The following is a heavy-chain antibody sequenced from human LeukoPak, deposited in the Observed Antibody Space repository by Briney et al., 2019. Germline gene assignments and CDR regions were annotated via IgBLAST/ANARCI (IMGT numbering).Heavy chain of an antibody. CDR3: ASLGCSKPHYYYGMDV. D-gene: IGHD6-13*01. CDR1: GFTFSSYG. Sequence: GRSLRLSCAASGFTFSSYGMHWVRQAPGKGLEWVAVIWYDGSNKYYADSVKGRFTISRDNSKNTLYLQMNSLRAEDTAVYYCASLGCSKPHYYYGMDVWGKGTTVTVSS. V-gene: IGHV3-33*01. CDR2: IWYDGSNK. J-gene: IGHJ6*04.